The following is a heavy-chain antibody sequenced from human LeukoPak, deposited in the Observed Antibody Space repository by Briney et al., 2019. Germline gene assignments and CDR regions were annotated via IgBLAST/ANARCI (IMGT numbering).Heavy chain of an antibody. D-gene: IGHD5-18*01. CDR2: INPNSGGT. CDR3: ASEETARQSNWFDP. CDR1: GYTFTGYY. J-gene: IGHJ5*02. V-gene: IGHV1-2*02. Sequence: ASVKVSCKASGYTFTGYYMHWVRQAPGQGLEWMGWINPNSGGTNYAQKFQGRVTMTRDTSISTAYMELSRLRSDDTAVYYCASEETARQSNWFDPWGQGTLVTVSS.